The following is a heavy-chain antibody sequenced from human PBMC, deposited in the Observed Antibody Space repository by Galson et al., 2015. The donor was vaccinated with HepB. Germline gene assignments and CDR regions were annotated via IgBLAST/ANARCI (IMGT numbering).Heavy chain of an antibody. CDR1: GFTFNTYA. D-gene: IGHD5-18*01. CDR2: ISASGGST. V-gene: IGHV3-23*01. CDR3: AKDGYSYRRDFVY. Sequence: SLRLSCAASGFTFNTYAMSWVRQAPGKGLEWVSSISASGGSTYYADSVKGRFTISRDNSKNTLYLQMNSLRAEDTAVYYCAKDGYSYRRDFVYWGQGTLVTVSS. J-gene: IGHJ4*02.